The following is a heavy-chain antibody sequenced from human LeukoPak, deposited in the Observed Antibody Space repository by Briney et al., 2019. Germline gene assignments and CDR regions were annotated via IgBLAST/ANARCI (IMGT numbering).Heavy chain of an antibody. CDR3: ATDPYVWGSYRSRGGGY. CDR2: FDPEDGET. Sequence: ASVKVSCKASGYPFTGYYLHWVRQAPGKGLEWMGGFDPEDGETIYAQKFQGRVTMTEDTSTDTAYMELSSLRSEDTAVYYCATDPYVWGSYRSRGGGYWGQGTLVTVSS. V-gene: IGHV1-24*01. D-gene: IGHD3-16*02. CDR1: GYPFTGYY. J-gene: IGHJ4*02.